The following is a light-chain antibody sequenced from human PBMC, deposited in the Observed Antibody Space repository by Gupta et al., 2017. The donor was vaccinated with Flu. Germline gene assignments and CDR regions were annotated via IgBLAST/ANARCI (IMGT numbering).Light chain of an antibody. CDR1: QSVLYSSNNKNY. CDR3: QQEDSTPIT. J-gene: IGKJ1*01. Sequence: DIVMTQSPDSLAVSLGERATINCKSSQSVLYSSNNKNYLAWYRQKPGQPPELLIYWASTRESGVPDLFNGSGSGTDFTLTISSLQAEDVAAYYCQQEDSTPITFGQGTKVEIK. CDR2: WAS. V-gene: IGKV4-1*01.